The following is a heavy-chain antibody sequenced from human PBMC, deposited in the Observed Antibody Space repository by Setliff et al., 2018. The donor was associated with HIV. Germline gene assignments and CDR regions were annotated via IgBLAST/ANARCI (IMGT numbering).Heavy chain of an antibody. CDR3: AKTLPTLYPPHDYYFAMDV. Sequence: PGGSLRLSCAASGFTFSDHYMNWVRQAPGKGLEWVSYISKSGDYSNYADSVKGRFTISRDNAKNSLYLQMNSLRAEDTAVYYCAKTLPTLYPPHDYYFAMDVWGQGTTVTVSS. CDR2: ISKSGDYS. D-gene: IGHD2-15*01. CDR1: GFTFSDHY. J-gene: IGHJ6*02. V-gene: IGHV3-11*03.